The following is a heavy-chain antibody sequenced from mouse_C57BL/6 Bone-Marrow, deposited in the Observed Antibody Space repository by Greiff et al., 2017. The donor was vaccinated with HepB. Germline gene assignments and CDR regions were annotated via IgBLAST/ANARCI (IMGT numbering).Heavy chain of an antibody. Sequence: QVQLQQPGAELVKPGASVKMSCKASGYTFTSYWITWVKQRPGQGLEWIGDIYPGSGSTNYNEKFKSKATLTVDTSSSTAYMQLSSLTSEDSAVYYCAREENDYDEGWFAYWGQGTLVTVSA. CDR3: AREENDYDEGWFAY. V-gene: IGHV1-55*01. CDR1: GYTFTSYW. CDR2: IYPGSGST. J-gene: IGHJ3*01. D-gene: IGHD2-4*01.